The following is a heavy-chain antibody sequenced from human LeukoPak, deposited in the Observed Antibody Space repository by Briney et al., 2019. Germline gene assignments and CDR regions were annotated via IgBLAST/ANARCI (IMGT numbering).Heavy chain of an antibody. D-gene: IGHD3-16*01. CDR2: INGDGSRT. J-gene: IGHJ4*02. CDR1: GFTFSDYW. CDR3: ARGRAGDDYYYFDP. V-gene: IGHV3-74*01. Sequence: GGSLRLSCAASGFTFSDYWMHWVRQSPGKGLVWVSRINGDGSRTTYADSVKGRFTISRDNAKNTLYLQINSLRVEDTAVYYCARGRAGDDYYYFDPWGQGTLVTVSS.